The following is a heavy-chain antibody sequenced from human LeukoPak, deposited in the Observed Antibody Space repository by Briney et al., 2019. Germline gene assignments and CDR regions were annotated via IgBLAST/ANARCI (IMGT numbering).Heavy chain of an antibody. CDR3: ARVNVADYYYYGMDV. D-gene: IGHD6-13*01. V-gene: IGHV3-7*01. CDR1: GFTFSNYW. Sequence: GGSLRLSCAGTGFTFSNYWMNWVRQAPGKGLEWVANIKEDGSRINYVDSVKGRFTISRDNAKNSVYLQMDNLRAEGTAVYYCARVNVADYYYYGMDVWGQGTTVTVSS. J-gene: IGHJ6*02. CDR2: IKEDGSRI.